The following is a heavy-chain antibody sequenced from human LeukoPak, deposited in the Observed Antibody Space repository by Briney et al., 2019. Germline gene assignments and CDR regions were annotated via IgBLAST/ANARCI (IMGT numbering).Heavy chain of an antibody. CDR2: INHSGST. Sequence: SETLSLTCAVYGGSFSGYYWSWIRQPPRKGLEWIGEINHSGSTNYNPSLKSRVTISVDTSKNQFSLKLSSVTAAHTAVYYCARGPSSYDILTGYYPDWGQGTLVTVSS. CDR3: ARGPSSYDILTGYYPD. J-gene: IGHJ4*02. V-gene: IGHV4-34*01. CDR1: GGSFSGYY. D-gene: IGHD3-9*01.